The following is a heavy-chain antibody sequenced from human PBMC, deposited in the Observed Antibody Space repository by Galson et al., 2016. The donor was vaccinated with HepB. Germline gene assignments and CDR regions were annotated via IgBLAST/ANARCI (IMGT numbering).Heavy chain of an antibody. CDR3: ARPKDYLGSSFDC. Sequence: SETLSLTFTVSGGSISSYHWSWIRQSPGKGLEWMGYIQYSGSIEYQPSLKSRLTISADPSKSQLSLKLTSVTAADTAVYYCARPKDYLGSSFDCWGQGILVTVSS. D-gene: IGHD6-6*01. CDR1: GGSISSYH. V-gene: IGHV4-59*08. J-gene: IGHJ4*02. CDR2: IQYSGSI.